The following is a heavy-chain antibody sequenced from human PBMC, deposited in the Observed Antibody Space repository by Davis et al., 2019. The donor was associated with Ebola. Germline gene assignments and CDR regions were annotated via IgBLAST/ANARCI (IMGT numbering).Heavy chain of an antibody. V-gene: IGHV3-7*03. D-gene: IGHD2-2*02. CDR1: GFTFSTYW. Sequence: GESLKISCATSGFTFSTYWMSWVRQAPGKGLEWVANIKTDGSEEHYVDSVKGRFTMSRDNAKNSLYLQMNSLRGEDTAFYYCAKGRTIPLALDFWGRGTLVTVSS. CDR2: IKTDGSEE. J-gene: IGHJ4*02. CDR3: AKGRTIPLALDF.